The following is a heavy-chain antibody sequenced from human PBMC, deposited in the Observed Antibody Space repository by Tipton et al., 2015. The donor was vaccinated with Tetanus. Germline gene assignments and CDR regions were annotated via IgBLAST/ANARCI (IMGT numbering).Heavy chain of an antibody. J-gene: IGHJ6*02. CDR1: GGSFSGYY. Sequence: TLSLTCAVYGGSFSGYYWSWIRQPPGKGLEWIGESNHSGSTNYNPSLKSRVTISVDTSKNQFSLKLSSVTAADTAVYYCARDRGLTTGGGIGMDVWGQGTTVTVSS. CDR3: ARDRGLTTGGGIGMDV. CDR2: SNHSGST. D-gene: IGHD4-17*01. V-gene: IGHV4-34*01.